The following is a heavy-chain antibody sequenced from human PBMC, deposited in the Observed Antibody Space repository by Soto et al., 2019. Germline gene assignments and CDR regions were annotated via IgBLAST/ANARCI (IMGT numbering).Heavy chain of an antibody. V-gene: IGHV2-5*02. CDR1: GVSLSTSGVG. D-gene: IGHD3-22*01. CDR2: IYWDDDK. J-gene: IGHJ4*02. Sequence: QITLKESGPTLVKPTQTLTLTCTFSGVSLSTSGVGVGWIRQPPGKALEWLALIYWDDDKRYSPSLKSRLTIPKDTSKNQVVLTMTNMDPVDTATYYCAHRLNYYDSSGYYFPGMVVDYWGQGNLVPVSS. CDR3: AHRLNYYDSSGYYFPGMVVDY.